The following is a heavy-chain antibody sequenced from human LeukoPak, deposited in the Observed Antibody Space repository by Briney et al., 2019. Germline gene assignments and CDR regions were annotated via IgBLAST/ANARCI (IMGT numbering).Heavy chain of an antibody. V-gene: IGHV1-69*13. J-gene: IGHJ4*02. CDR3: ARGRRGQLVADY. D-gene: IGHD6-6*01. CDR1: GGTFSSYA. Sequence: GASVKVSCKASGGTFSSYAISWVRQAPGQGLEWMGGIVPISGTSNYAQKFQGRVTITADESTSTAYMELSRLRSDDTAVYYCARGRRGQLVADYWGQGTLVTVSS. CDR2: IVPISGTS.